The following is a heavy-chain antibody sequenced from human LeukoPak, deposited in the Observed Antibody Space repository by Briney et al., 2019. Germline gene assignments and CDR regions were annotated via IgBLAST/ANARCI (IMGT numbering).Heavy chain of an antibody. CDR2: ITGSGGTT. V-gene: IGHV3-23*01. D-gene: IGHD1-26*01. CDR3: ARTLSGSYRDY. Sequence: GGSLRLSCAASGFTFYSYAMTWVRQAPGKGLEWVSAITGSGGTTYYADSVKGRFTISRDSSKNTLYAEMKSLRDEDTAVYYCARTLSGSYRDYWGQGTLVTVSS. CDR1: GFTFYSYA. J-gene: IGHJ4*02.